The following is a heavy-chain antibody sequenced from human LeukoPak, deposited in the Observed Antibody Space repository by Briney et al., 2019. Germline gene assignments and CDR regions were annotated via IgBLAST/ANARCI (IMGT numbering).Heavy chain of an antibody. CDR1: GGSISSSSYY. Sequence: SETLSLTCTVSGGSISSSSYYWGWIRQPPGKGLEWIGYIYYTGNTNYSPSLESRVTISVDTSKKQLSLKLRSVTAADTAVYYCAREDSNRYLDLWGRGTLLTVSS. J-gene: IGHJ2*01. V-gene: IGHV4-61*05. CDR3: AREDSNRYLDL. D-gene: IGHD4-11*01. CDR2: IYYTGNT.